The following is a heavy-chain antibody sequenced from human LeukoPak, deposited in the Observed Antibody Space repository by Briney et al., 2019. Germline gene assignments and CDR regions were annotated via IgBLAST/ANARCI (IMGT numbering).Heavy chain of an antibody. V-gene: IGHV3-7*01. J-gene: IGHJ4*02. CDR2: IKKDGSEK. Sequence: GGSLRLSCAASGFTFSSYWMSWVRQAPGKGLEWVANIKKDGSEKYYVDSVKGRFTISRDSAKNSLYLQMNSLRAEDTAVYYCARDLYRIVVVPHYFDYWGQGTLVTVSS. D-gene: IGHD3-22*01. CDR1: GFTFSSYW. CDR3: ARDLYRIVVVPHYFDY.